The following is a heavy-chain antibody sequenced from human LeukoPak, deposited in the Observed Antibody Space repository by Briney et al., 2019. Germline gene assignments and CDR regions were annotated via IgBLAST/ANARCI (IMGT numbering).Heavy chain of an antibody. J-gene: IGHJ5*02. V-gene: IGHV4-59*08. Sequence: PSETLSLTCTVSGGSISSYYWSWIRQPPGKGLEWIGYIYFSGSTNYNPSLKIRVTISVDTSKNQFSLKLRSVTAADTAVYYCARHVGYGNNWFDPWGQGTLVTVSS. CDR2: IYFSGST. CDR3: ARHVGYGNNWFDP. D-gene: IGHD5-18*01. CDR1: GGSISSYY.